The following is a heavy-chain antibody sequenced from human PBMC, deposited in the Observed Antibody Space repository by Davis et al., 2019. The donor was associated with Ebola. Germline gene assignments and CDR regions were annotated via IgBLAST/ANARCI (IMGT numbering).Heavy chain of an antibody. Sequence: AASVKVSCKASGYTFTRYYIHWVRQAPGQGLEWLGIINPGGGSTTYAQNFQGRVTMTTDTSTTTAYMELRGLRSDDTATFYCARARYYDSSGYPNYFDFWGQGTLVTVSS. D-gene: IGHD3-22*01. CDR3: ARARYYDSSGYPNYFDF. CDR2: INPGGGST. V-gene: IGHV1-46*01. CDR1: GYTFTRYY. J-gene: IGHJ4*02.